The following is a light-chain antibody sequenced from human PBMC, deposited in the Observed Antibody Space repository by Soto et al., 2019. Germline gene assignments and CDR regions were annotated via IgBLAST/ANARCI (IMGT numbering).Light chain of an antibody. CDR2: AAT. V-gene: IGKV1-39*01. J-gene: IGKJ2*01. CDR1: QSITSY. Sequence: DIQMTQSRSSLSASVGDRITITCRASQSITSYLNWYQQKPGKAPKLLIYAATSLQSGVPSTFSGSGSGTDFTLPIRSLQPEDFATYYCQQSYSTLYPFGQGTKVDIK. CDR3: QQSYSTLYP.